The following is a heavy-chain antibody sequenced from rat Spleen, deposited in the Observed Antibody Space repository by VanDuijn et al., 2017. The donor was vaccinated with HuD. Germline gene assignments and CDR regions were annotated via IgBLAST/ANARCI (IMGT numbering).Heavy chain of an antibody. J-gene: IGHJ2*01. CDR2: ISSDGRRN. CDR1: GFTFSDYG. CDR3: ARRHYGYTDYFDY. Sequence: EVQLVESGGGLVQPGRSLKLSCAASGFTFSDYGMPWVRQAPTKGLEWVATISSDGRRNYYRDSVKGRFTISRDNAKSTLYLQMDSLRSEDTATYYCARRHYGYTDYFDYWGQGVMVTVSS. V-gene: IGHV5-29*01. D-gene: IGHD1-9*01.